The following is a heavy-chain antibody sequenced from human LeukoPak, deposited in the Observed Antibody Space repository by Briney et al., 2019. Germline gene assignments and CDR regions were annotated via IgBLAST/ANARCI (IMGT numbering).Heavy chain of an antibody. Sequence: ASVKVSRKASGYTFTSYGISWVRQAPGQGLEWMGWISAYNGNTNYAQKLQGRVTMTTDTSTSTAYMELRSLRSDDTAVYYCARLSIVGALTFFDYWGQGTLVTVSS. D-gene: IGHD1-26*01. CDR1: GYTFTSYG. CDR3: ARLSIVGALTFFDY. J-gene: IGHJ4*02. CDR2: ISAYNGNT. V-gene: IGHV1-18*01.